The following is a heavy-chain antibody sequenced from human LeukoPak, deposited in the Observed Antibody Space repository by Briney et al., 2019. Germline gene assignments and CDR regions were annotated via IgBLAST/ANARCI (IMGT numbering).Heavy chain of an antibody. CDR1: GYTFTSCF. J-gene: IGHJ4*02. V-gene: IGHV1-46*01. CDR2: INPVTGAT. D-gene: IGHD4-17*01. Sequence: ASVKVSCEASGYTFTSCFMHWVRQAPGQGLEWMGLINPVTGATTYAQKFQGRVTLTRDTSTSTVYMELSSLRSEDTAVYYCARCGDPFDYWGQGTLVTVSS. CDR3: ARCGDPFDY.